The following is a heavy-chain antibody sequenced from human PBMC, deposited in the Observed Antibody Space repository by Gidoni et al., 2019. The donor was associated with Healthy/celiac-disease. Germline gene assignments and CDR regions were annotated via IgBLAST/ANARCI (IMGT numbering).Heavy chain of an antibody. Sequence: QVQLVESGGGLVKPGGSLTLSCAASGFPSRDYYLIWIGQAPGKGLEWVSYISSSSSYTNYADSGKGRFTISRDNAKNSLYLQMNSLRAEDTAVYYCARIRGRHYASGFDPWGQGTLVTVSS. J-gene: IGHJ5*02. V-gene: IGHV3-11*05. CDR1: GFPSRDYY. CDR3: ARIRGRHYASGFDP. CDR2: ISSSSSYT. D-gene: IGHD3-10*01.